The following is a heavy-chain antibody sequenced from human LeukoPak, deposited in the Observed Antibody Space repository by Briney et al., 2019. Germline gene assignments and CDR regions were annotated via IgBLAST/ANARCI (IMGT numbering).Heavy chain of an antibody. Sequence: PSETLSLTCAVYGGSFSGYYWSWIRQPPGKGLEWIGEINHSGSTNYNPSLKSRVTISVDTSKNQFSLKLSSVTAADTAVYYCARRRYNWNRNFDYWGQGTLVTVSS. V-gene: IGHV4-34*01. CDR2: INHSGST. J-gene: IGHJ4*02. CDR3: ARRRYNWNRNFDY. D-gene: IGHD1-1*01. CDR1: GGSFSGYY.